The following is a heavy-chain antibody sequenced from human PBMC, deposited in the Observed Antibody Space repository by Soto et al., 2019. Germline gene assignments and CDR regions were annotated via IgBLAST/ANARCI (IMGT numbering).Heavy chain of an antibody. CDR3: ARDPPPPLRGHWFDP. V-gene: IGHV3-48*02. J-gene: IGHJ5*02. CDR2: ISSSSSTI. CDR1: GFTFSSYS. Sequence: GGSLRLSCAASGFTFSSYSMNWVRQAPGKGLEWVSYISSSSSTIYYADSVKGRFTISRDNAKNSLYLQMNSLRDEDTAVYYCARDPPPPLRGHWFDPWGQGTLVTVSS.